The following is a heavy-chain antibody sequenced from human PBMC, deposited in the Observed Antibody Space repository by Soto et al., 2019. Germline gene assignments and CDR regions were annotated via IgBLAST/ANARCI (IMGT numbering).Heavy chain of an antibody. CDR3: ASYLQYCSGGSCYSEDAFDI. CDR1: GYTFTSYD. Sequence: QVQLVQSGAEVKKPGASVKVSCKASGYTFTSYDINWVRQATGQGLEWMGWMNPNSGNTGYAQKFQGRVTITRNTSISTAYMELSSLRSEDTAVYYCASYLQYCSGGSCYSEDAFDIWGQGTMVTVSS. V-gene: IGHV1-8*01. CDR2: MNPNSGNT. D-gene: IGHD2-15*01. J-gene: IGHJ3*02.